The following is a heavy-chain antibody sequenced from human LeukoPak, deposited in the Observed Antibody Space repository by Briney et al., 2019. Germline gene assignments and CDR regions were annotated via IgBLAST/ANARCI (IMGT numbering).Heavy chain of an antibody. CDR3: ARDLAYCSGGSCYSSYYYMDV. Sequence: GGSLRLSCAASGFTFSSYWMHWVRQAPGKGLVWVSRINSDGSSTSYADSVKGRFTISRDNAKNTLYLQMNSLRAEDTVVYYCARDLAYCSGGSCYSSYYYMDVWGKGTTVTISS. J-gene: IGHJ6*03. D-gene: IGHD2-15*01. V-gene: IGHV3-74*01. CDR2: INSDGSST. CDR1: GFTFSSYW.